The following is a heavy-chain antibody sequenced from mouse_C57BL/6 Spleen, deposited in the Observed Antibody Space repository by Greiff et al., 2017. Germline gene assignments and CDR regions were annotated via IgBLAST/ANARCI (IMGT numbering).Heavy chain of an antibody. CDR3: ARGGFYAMDY. J-gene: IGHJ4*01. CDR1: GYTFTSYW. Sequence: QVQLKQPGAELVRPGSSVKLSCKASGYTFTSYWMDWVKQRPGQGLEWIGNIYPSDSETHYNQKFKDKATLTVDKSSSTAYMQLSSLTSEDSAVYYCARGGFYAMDYWGQGTSVTVSS. CDR2: IYPSDSET. V-gene: IGHV1-61*01.